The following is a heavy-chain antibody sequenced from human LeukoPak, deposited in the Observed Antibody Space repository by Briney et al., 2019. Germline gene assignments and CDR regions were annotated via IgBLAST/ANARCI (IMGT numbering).Heavy chain of an antibody. D-gene: IGHD2-2*02. Sequence: GSSVKVSCKASGGTFSSYAISWVRQAPGQGLEWMGGIIPIFGTANYAQKFQGRVTITADESTSTAYMELSSLRSEDTAVYYCARITVGCSSTSCYTEDYWGQGTLVTVSS. CDR1: GGTFSSYA. CDR2: IIPIFGTA. CDR3: ARITVGCSSTSCYTEDY. V-gene: IGHV1-69*01. J-gene: IGHJ4*02.